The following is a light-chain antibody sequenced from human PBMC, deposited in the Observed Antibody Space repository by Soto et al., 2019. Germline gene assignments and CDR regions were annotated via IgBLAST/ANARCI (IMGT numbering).Light chain of an antibody. Sequence: IQMRQSPSTLSASVGDSVTITCRASQIVTGSLAWFQHKPGKAPKLLIYDDSSLESGVPSRFSGTGSGTTFTLTISRLQPEDFATDYCQHYNTYSWTFGQGTTVETK. V-gene: IGKV1-5*01. CDR1: QIVTGS. J-gene: IGKJ1*01. CDR3: QHYNTYSWT. CDR2: DDS.